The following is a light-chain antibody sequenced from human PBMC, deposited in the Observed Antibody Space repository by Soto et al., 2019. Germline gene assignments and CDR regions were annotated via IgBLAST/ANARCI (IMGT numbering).Light chain of an antibody. CDR2: EVT. V-gene: IGLV2-14*01. CDR3: SSYTSTSTLV. Sequence: QSALTQPASVSGSPGQSITISRTGTSNDVGTHNFVSWYQQHPGKAPKLMIHEVTDRPSGVSNRFSGSKSGNTASLTISGLQAEDDADYYCSSYTSTSTLVFGTGTKLTVL. CDR1: SNDVGTHNF. J-gene: IGLJ1*01.